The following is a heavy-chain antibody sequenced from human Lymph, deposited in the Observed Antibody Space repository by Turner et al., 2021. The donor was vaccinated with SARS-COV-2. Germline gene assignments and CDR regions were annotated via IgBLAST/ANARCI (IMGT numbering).Heavy chain of an antibody. D-gene: IGHD3-3*01. CDR2: INPNNGGT. J-gene: IGHJ6*02. CDR1: GYTFTGHY. CDR3: ARDVERYNDFWSGYSGGYGLDV. Sequence: QVQLVQSGTEVTKPEAAVKVSCKASGYTFTGHYMHWVRQAPGQGLEWMGWINPNNGGTNYAQKFQGRVTITRDTSISTAYMELSRLRSDDTAVYYCARDVERYNDFWSGYSGGYGLDVWGQGTTVTVSS. V-gene: IGHV1-2*02.